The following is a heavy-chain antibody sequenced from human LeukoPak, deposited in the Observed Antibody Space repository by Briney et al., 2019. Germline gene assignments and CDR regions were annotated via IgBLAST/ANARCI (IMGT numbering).Heavy chain of an antibody. V-gene: IGHV1-69*01. D-gene: IGHD3-3*01. Sequence: ASVKVSCKASGGTFSSYAISWVRQTPGQGLEWMGGIIPIFGTANYAQKFQGRVTITADESTSTAYMELSSLRSEDTAVYYCARAGPLNDFWSGYDYWGQGTLVTVSS. CDR2: IIPIFGTA. J-gene: IGHJ4*02. CDR3: ARAGPLNDFWSGYDY. CDR1: GGTFSSYA.